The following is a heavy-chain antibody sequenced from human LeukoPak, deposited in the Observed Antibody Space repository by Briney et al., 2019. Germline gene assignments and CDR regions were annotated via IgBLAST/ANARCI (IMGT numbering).Heavy chain of an antibody. D-gene: IGHD6-13*01. CDR3: ARDQSSSWYWFDP. CDR1: GGSISSGGYS. Sequence: SQTLSLTCAVSGGSISSGGYSWNWIRQPPGKGLEWIGYIYHSGTTYYNPSLKSRVTIPVDRSKNQFSLKLSSVTAADTAVYYCARDQSSSWYWFDPWGQGTLVTVSS. V-gene: IGHV4-30-2*01. CDR2: IYHSGTT. J-gene: IGHJ5*02.